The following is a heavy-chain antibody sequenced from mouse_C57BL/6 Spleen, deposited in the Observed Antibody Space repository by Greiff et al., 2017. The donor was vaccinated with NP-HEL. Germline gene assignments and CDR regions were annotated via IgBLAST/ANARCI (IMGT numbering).Heavy chain of an antibody. V-gene: IGHV5-16*01. J-gene: IGHJ2*01. CDR1: GFTFSDYY. D-gene: IGHD1-1*01. CDR3: ARGDGNLDY. Sequence: EVQLVESEGGLVQPGSSMKLSCTASGFTFSDYYMAWVRQVPEKGLEWVANINYDGSSTYYLDSLKSRFIISRDNAKNIQYLQMSSLKSEDTATYYCARGDGNLDYWGQGTTLTVSS. CDR2: INYDGSST.